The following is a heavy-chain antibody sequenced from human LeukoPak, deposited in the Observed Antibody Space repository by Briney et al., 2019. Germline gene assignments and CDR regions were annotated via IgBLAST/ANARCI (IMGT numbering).Heavy chain of an antibody. J-gene: IGHJ6*03. Sequence: SETLSLTCTVSGGSMFSYHWSWVRESAGEGLECVGHIYVTGTTNYSPSLKSRVTMSVDTTKNQFSLKLKSVTAADTAAYYCARLRFYDSSGYSPGYYMDVWGKGTTVIVSS. D-gene: IGHD3-22*01. CDR2: IYVTGTT. V-gene: IGHV4-4*07. CDR1: GGSMFSYH. CDR3: ARLRFYDSSGYSPGYYMDV.